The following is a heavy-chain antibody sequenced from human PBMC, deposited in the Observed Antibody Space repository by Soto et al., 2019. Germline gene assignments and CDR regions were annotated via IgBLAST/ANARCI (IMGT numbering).Heavy chain of an antibody. CDR3: ARYDVSLVPGYWFDP. V-gene: IGHV4-34*01. CDR1: GGSFSGYY. J-gene: IGHJ5*02. Sequence: PSETLSLTCAVYGGSFSGYYWSWIRQPPGKGLEWIGEINHSGSTNYNPSLKSRVTISVDTSKNQFSLKLSSVTAADTAVYYCARYDVSLVPGYWFDPWGQGTLVTVSS. D-gene: IGHD6-6*01. CDR2: INHSGST.